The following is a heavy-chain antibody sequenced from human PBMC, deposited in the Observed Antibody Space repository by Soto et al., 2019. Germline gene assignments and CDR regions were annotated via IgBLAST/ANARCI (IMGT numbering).Heavy chain of an antibody. V-gene: IGHV3-30*18. CDR3: AKDGGDLYFDY. CDR2: ISYDGSNK. CDR1: RFTFSSYG. Sequence: GGSLRLSCAASRFTFSSYGMHWVRQAPGKGLEWVAVISYDGSNKYYADSVKGRFTISRDNSKNTLYLQMNSLRAEDTAVYYCAKDGGDLYFDYWGQGTLVTVSS. J-gene: IGHJ4*02. D-gene: IGHD2-21*02.